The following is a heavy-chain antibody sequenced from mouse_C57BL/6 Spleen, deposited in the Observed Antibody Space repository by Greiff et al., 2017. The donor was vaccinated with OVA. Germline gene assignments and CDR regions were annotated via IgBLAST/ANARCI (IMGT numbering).Heavy chain of an antibody. V-gene: IGHV1-53*01. D-gene: IGHD1-1*01. J-gene: IGHJ1*03. CDR3: ARTYYYGSSYYWYFDV. Sequence: VKQRPGQGLEWIGNINPSNGGTNYNEKFKSKATLTVDKSSSTAYMQLSSLTSEDSAVYYCARTYYYGSSYYWYFDVWGTGTTVTVSS. CDR2: INPSNGGT.